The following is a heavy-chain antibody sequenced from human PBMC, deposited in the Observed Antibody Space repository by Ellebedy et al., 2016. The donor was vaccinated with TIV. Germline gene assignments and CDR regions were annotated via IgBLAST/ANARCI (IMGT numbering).Heavy chain of an antibody. V-gene: IGHV3-73*01. CDR2: IRGKANNYAT. CDR3: TASAGTSSGGFDP. Sequence: GESLKISCAASGFTFSGFTVHWVRQASGGGLEWLGRIRGKANNYATVYAASVKGRFTISRDDSENEAYLQMNSLKTEDTAIYYCTASAGTSSGGFDPWGQGTLVTVSS. CDR1: GFTFSGFT. D-gene: IGHD6-19*01. J-gene: IGHJ5*02.